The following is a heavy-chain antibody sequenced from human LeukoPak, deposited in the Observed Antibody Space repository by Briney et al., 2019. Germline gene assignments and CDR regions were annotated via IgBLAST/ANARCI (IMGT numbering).Heavy chain of an antibody. J-gene: IGHJ6*02. CDR1: GGTFSSYA. Sequence: SVKVSCKASGGTFSSYAISWVRQAPGQGLEWMGRIIPILGIANYAQKFQGRVTITADKSTSTAYMELSSLRSEDTAVYYCARVTQIGGDYYYYYGMDVWGQGTLVTVSS. CDR3: ARVTQIGGDYYYYYGMDV. D-gene: IGHD3-10*01. V-gene: IGHV1-69*04. CDR2: IIPILGIA.